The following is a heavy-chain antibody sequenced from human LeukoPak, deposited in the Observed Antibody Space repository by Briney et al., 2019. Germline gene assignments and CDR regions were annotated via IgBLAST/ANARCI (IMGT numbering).Heavy chain of an antibody. CDR2: ISGSGGST. CDR3: ARGADSSGWLRGPMDY. D-gene: IGHD6-19*01. J-gene: IGHJ4*02. Sequence: PGGSLRLSCAASGFTFSSYAMSWVRQAPGKGLEWVSAISGSGGSTYYADSVKGRFTISRDNSKNTLYLQMGSLRAEDMAVYYCARGADSSGWLRGPMDYWGQGTLVTVSS. V-gene: IGHV3-23*01. CDR1: GFTFSSYA.